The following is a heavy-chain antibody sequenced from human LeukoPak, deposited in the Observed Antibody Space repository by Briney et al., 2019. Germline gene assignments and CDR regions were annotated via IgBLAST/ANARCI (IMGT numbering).Heavy chain of an antibody. Sequence: LSLTCTVSGGSISSYYWSWIRQPPGKGLEWVANIKEDGSQKHYVDSVKGRFTISRDNSKNFLYLQMNRLGAEDTAVYYCVRGGYSSFDYWGQGTLVTVSS. CDR3: VRGGYSSFDY. V-gene: IGHV3-7*01. J-gene: IGHJ4*02. D-gene: IGHD3-10*01. CDR2: IKEDGSQK. CDR1: GGSISSYY.